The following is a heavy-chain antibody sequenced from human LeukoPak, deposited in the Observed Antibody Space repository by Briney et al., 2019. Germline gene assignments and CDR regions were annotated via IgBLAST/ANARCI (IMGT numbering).Heavy chain of an antibody. CDR1: GGSISSYY. J-gene: IGHJ4*02. CDR2: IYYSGST. Sequence: SETLSLTCTVSGGSISSYYWSWIRQPPGKGLEWIGYIYYSGSTNYNPSLKSRVTISVDTSKNQFSLKLSPVTAADTAVYYCARLHDGYRYGADYWGQGTLVTVSS. CDR3: ARLHDGYRYGADY. V-gene: IGHV4-59*08. D-gene: IGHD5-18*01.